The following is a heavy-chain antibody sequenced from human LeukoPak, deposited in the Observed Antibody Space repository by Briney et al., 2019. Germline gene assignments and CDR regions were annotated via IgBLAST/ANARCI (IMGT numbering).Heavy chain of an antibody. Sequence: PGGSLRLSCAASGFTFSSYWMSWVRQAPGKGLEWVANIKQDGSEKYYVDSVKGRFTISRDNAENSLYLQMNSLRAEDTAVYYCAKDIVAAGLFFDYWGQGTLVTVSS. V-gene: IGHV3-7*03. CDR2: IKQDGSEK. CDR1: GFTFSSYW. CDR3: AKDIVAAGLFFDY. J-gene: IGHJ4*02. D-gene: IGHD6-13*01.